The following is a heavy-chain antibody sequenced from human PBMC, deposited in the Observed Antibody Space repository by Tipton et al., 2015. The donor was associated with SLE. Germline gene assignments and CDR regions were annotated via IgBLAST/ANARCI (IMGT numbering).Heavy chain of an antibody. CDR1: GYSISSDYY. Sequence: TLSLTCAVSGYSISSDYYWAWIRQPPGKGLEWIASIHHSGSTHYNPSLKSRVTISRDTSKNQFSLKLTSVTAADTAVYYCARGGAFDYWGQGTLVTVSS. CDR2: IHHSGST. D-gene: IGHD1-26*01. CDR3: ARGGAFDY. V-gene: IGHV4-38-2*01. J-gene: IGHJ4*02.